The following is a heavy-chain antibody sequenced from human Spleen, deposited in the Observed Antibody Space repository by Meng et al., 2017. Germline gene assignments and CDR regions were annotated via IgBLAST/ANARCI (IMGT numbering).Heavy chain of an antibody. CDR2: IDPDSGDT. V-gene: IGHV1-2*06. Sequence: ASVKVSCKASGYMFTAYYLHWVRQAPGQGLEWMGRIDPDSGDTDFEQKFQGRVTLTRVTSITTVYMEVSSLRSDDTAMYYCVAAGYGLDVWGQGTTVTVSS. D-gene: IGHD6-13*01. J-gene: IGHJ6*02. CDR3: VAAGYGLDV. CDR1: GYMFTAYY.